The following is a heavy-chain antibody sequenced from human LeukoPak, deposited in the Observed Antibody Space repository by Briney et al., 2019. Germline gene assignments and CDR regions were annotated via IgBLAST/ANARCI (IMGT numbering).Heavy chain of an antibody. J-gene: IGHJ5*02. D-gene: IGHD3-22*01. Sequence: GGSLRLSCAASGFTFSSYSMNWVRQAPGKGLEWVSYISRSSSTIYYADSVKGRFTISRDNAKNSLYLQMNSLRAEDTAVYYCARVSGYPNWFDPWGQGTLVTVSS. CDR3: ARVSGYPNWFDP. CDR2: ISRSSSTI. CDR1: GFTFSSYS. V-gene: IGHV3-48*01.